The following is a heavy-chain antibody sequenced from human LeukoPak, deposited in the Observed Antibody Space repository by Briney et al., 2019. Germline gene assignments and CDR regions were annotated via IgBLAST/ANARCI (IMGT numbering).Heavy chain of an antibody. V-gene: IGHV3-30*02. J-gene: IGHJ3*02. Sequence: GGSLRLSCVASGFTFNDHGMHWVRQAPGKGLEWLAIIRYDGTDESYGASVRGRLTISRDDSLNTVYLQMDSLGHDDTAVYYCARNRAFGTFDAFDMWGQGTMVTVSS. D-gene: IGHD3-10*01. CDR1: GFTFNDHG. CDR2: IRYDGTDE. CDR3: ARNRAFGTFDAFDM.